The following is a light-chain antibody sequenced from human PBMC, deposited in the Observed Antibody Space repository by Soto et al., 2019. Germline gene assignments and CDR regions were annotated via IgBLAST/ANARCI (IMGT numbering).Light chain of an antibody. CDR3: SSYAGSNSVV. CDR2: EVS. J-gene: IGLJ2*01. Sequence: QSALTQPPSASGSPGQSVTISCTGTSSDGGGYNYVSWFQQHPGKAPKVIISEVSKRPSGVPDRFSGSKSGNTASLTVSGLQAEDEADYYCSSYAGSNSVVFGGGTKVTVL. CDR1: SSDGGGYNY. V-gene: IGLV2-8*01.